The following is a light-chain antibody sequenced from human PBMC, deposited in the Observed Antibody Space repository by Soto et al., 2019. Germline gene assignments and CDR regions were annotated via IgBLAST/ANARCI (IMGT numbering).Light chain of an antibody. J-gene: IGKJ4*01. V-gene: IGKV4-1*01. CDR2: WAS. CDR3: QQYYSLPLT. CDR1: QSVLYNSNNKNY. Sequence: DIMMTQSPDSLAVSLGERATINCKSSQSVLYNSNNKNYLAWYQQKPGQPPKLLIYWASTRESGVPDRFSGSGSGTDFTLTVSSLQAEDVAVYYCQQYYSLPLTFGGGTKVEIK.